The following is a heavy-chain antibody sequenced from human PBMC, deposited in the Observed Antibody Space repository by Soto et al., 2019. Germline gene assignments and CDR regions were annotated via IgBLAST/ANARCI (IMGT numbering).Heavy chain of an antibody. CDR2: ITNSGRI. Sequence: SENPSPTCAVFGGSFSDSYWSWIRQSTGKGLEWIVEITNSGRIYYNPSLGSRIIISGDMSKSQFSLEMRSVTAADMATYYCARGRPAFATRGFDSWSQGTLVTVSS. D-gene: IGHD2-2*01. J-gene: IGHJ5*01. V-gene: IGHV4-34*01. CDR1: GGSFSDSY. CDR3: ARGRPAFATRGFDS.